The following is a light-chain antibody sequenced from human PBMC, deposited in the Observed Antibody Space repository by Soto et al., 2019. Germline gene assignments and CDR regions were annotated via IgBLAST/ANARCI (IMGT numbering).Light chain of an antibody. CDR1: SSDIGGYNY. CDR2: EVS. Sequence: QSAMTQPASVSGSPGQSITISCTGTSSDIGGYNYVSWYQHHPGKAPQLMIYEVSNRPSGVSNRFSGSKSGNTASLTISGLQPEDEADYYCSSCTSSTTPLGFGTGTKVTVL. V-gene: IGLV2-14*01. J-gene: IGLJ1*01. CDR3: SSCTSSTTPLG.